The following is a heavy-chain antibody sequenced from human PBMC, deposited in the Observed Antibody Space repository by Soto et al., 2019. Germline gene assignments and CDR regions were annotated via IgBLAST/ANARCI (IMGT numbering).Heavy chain of an antibody. J-gene: IGHJ4*02. D-gene: IGHD1-20*01. Sequence: RASVKVSCKASGYTFTGYYMHWVRQAPGQGLEWMGWVNPNTGGTNYAQKFQGRVTLTRDTSISTAYMELSRLRSDDTAVYYCARPNTYISNSYYFDYWGQGTLVTVSS. CDR3: ARPNTYISNSYYFDY. CDR1: GYTFTGYY. CDR2: VNPNTGGT. V-gene: IGHV1-2*02.